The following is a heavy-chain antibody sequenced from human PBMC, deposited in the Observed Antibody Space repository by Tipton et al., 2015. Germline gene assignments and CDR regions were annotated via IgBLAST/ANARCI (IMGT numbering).Heavy chain of an antibody. D-gene: IGHD3/OR15-3a*01. CDR1: GFTFSNYA. CDR3: AKDVRSTSWTLFDY. V-gene: IGHV3-23*01. Sequence: SLRLSCAASGFTFSNYAMSWVRQAPGKGLEWVSAISGSGLSTYYADSVKGRFTISRDNSKNTLSLQMNTLSAEDTAIYYCAKDVRSTSWTLFDYWGQGTLVTVSS. J-gene: IGHJ4*02. CDR2: ISGSGLST.